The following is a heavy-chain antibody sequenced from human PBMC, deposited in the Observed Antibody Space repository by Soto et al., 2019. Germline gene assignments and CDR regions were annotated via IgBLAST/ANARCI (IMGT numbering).Heavy chain of an antibody. Sequence: PGESLKISCKGSGYNFDTYWINWVRQTPGKGLEWMGRIDTIDSKTKYSPSLEGHITISVDKSISTTYLQWSSLKASDTAIYYCARLIAAAGGYYYYAFDVWGQGTAVTVSS. J-gene: IGHJ6*02. V-gene: IGHV5-10-1*01. CDR3: ARLIAAAGGYYYYAFDV. CDR2: IDTIDSKT. CDR1: GYNFDTYW. D-gene: IGHD6-13*01.